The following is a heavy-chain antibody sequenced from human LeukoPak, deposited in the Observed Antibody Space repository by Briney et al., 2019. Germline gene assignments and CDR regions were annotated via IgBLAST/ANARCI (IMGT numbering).Heavy chain of an antibody. Sequence: TSETLSLTCTVSGGSVNSGSYYWNWIRQPPGKGLEWIGYIYYSGSTNYNPSLKSRVTISVDTSKNQFSLKLSSVTAADTAVYYCARAAYSGSYHSDYWGQGTLVTVSS. CDR2: IYYSGST. D-gene: IGHD1-26*01. V-gene: IGHV4-61*01. CDR3: ARAAYSGSYHSDY. J-gene: IGHJ4*02. CDR1: GGSVNSGSYY.